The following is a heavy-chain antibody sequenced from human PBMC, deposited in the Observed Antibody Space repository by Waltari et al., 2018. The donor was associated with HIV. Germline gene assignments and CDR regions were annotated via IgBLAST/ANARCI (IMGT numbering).Heavy chain of an antibody. CDR2: IRGSGPYL. Sequence: EVHLVESGGNLVKPGGSLRLSCAASGFIVSNFAMHWVRQVPGEGLEWLANIRGSGPYLAFAASVRGRFTVSRDNAKNLMYLQMNNLRPDDTAVYYCARDRPDASGWSITDTWGQGTLVTVSS. V-gene: IGHV3-21*01. D-gene: IGHD6-19*01. J-gene: IGHJ5*02. CDR3: ARDRPDASGWSITDT. CDR1: GFIVSNFA.